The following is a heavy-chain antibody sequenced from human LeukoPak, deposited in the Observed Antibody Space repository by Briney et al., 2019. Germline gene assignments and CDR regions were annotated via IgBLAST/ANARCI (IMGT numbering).Heavy chain of an antibody. Sequence: GESLKISCKGSGYSFTSYWIGWVRQMPGKGLEWMGIIYPGDSDTRYSPSFQGQVTISADKSISTAYLQWSSLKASDTAMYYCARRLAVKAARLDYYYMDVWGKGTTVTVSS. D-gene: IGHD6-6*01. CDR1: GYSFTSYW. CDR3: ARRLAVKAARLDYYYMDV. J-gene: IGHJ6*03. V-gene: IGHV5-51*01. CDR2: IYPGDSDT.